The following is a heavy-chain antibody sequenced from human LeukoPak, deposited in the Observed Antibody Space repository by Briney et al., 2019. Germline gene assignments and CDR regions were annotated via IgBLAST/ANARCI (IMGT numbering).Heavy chain of an antibody. Sequence: SETLSLTCTVSGGSISSGSYYWSWIRQPAGKGLEWIGRIYTSGSTNYNPSLKSRVTISVDTSKNQFSLRLSSVTAADTAVYYCARLGMGAPYYFDHWGQGILVTVSS. V-gene: IGHV4-61*02. D-gene: IGHD1-26*01. CDR2: IYTSGST. J-gene: IGHJ4*02. CDR3: ARLGMGAPYYFDH. CDR1: GGSISSGSYY.